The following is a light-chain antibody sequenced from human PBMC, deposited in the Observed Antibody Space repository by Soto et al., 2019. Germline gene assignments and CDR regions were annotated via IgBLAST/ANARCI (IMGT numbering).Light chain of an antibody. V-gene: IGLV2-11*01. CDR2: EVT. Sequence: QSALTQPRSVSESPGQSVTISCTGTSSDVGAYKFVSWYQQYPGEAPKLMIYEVTKRPSGVPDRFSGSKSGNAASLTISDLQADDEADYYCCSYGGTYNLYGFGTGTKLPV. CDR3: CSYGGTYNLYG. CDR1: SSDVGAYKF. J-gene: IGLJ1*01.